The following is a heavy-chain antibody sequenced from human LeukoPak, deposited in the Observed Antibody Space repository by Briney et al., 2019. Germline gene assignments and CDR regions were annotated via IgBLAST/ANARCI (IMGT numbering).Heavy chain of an antibody. Sequence: PGGSLRLSCAASGFTFSSYAMSWVRQAPGKGLEWVSAISGSGGSTYYADSVKGRLTISRDNSKNTLYLQMNSLRAEDTAVYYCARDLRIAAAGIFDSWGQGTQVTVAS. CDR2: ISGSGGST. D-gene: IGHD6-13*01. CDR3: ARDLRIAAAGIFDS. J-gene: IGHJ4*02. V-gene: IGHV3-23*01. CDR1: GFTFSSYA.